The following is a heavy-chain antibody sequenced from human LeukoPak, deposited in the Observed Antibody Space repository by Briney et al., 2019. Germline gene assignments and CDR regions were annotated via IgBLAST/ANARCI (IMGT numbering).Heavy chain of an antibody. CDR3: ARGYCSSTSCYGFDY. J-gene: IGHJ4*02. V-gene: IGHV4-30-2*01. Sequence: PSETLSLTCAVSGGSISSGGYSWSWIRQPPGKGLEWIGYIYHSGSTYYNPSLKSRVTISVDRSKNQFSLKLSSVTAADTAVYYCARGYCSSTSCYGFDYWGQGTPVTVSS. CDR1: GGSISSGGYS. D-gene: IGHD2-2*01. CDR2: IYHSGST.